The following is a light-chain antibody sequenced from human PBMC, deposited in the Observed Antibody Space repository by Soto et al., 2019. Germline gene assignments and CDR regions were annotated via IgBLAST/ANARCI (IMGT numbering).Light chain of an antibody. CDR3: QQYNNWPWT. Sequence: EIVMTQSPATLSVSPGGRATLSCRASQSLSDTLAWYQQKPGQAPRLLIYSASRRATGFPARFSGSGSGTDFALTISSLQSEDFAVYYCQQYNNWPWTFGQGTKVEIK. CDR2: SAS. V-gene: IGKV3D-15*01. J-gene: IGKJ1*01. CDR1: QSLSDT.